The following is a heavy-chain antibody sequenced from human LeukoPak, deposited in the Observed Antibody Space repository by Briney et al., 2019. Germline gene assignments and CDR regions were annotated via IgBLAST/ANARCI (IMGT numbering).Heavy chain of an antibody. D-gene: IGHD3-22*01. J-gene: IGHJ4*02. CDR1: GGSISSYY. V-gene: IGHV4-59*01. CDR2: IYYSGST. Sequence: PSETLSLTCTVSGGSISSYYWSWIRQPPGKGPEWIGYIYYSGSTNYNPSLKSRVTISVDTSKNQFSLKLSSVTAADTAVYYCATEAYYYDSSGYYSAIANWGQGTLVTVSS. CDR3: ATEAYYYDSSGYYSAIAN.